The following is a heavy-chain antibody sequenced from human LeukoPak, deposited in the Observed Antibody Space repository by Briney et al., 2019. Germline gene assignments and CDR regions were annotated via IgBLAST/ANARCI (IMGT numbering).Heavy chain of an antibody. V-gene: IGHV3-30*03. J-gene: IGHJ3*02. Sequence: GGSLRLSCAASGFTFSSYGMHWVRQAPGKGLEWVTFISYDRSNKYYADSVKGRFTISRDNSKKTLYLQMNSLRADDTAVYYCARGSSGYVDAFDIWGRGTMVTVSA. CDR2: ISYDRSNK. D-gene: IGHD5-12*01. CDR3: ARGSSGYVDAFDI. CDR1: GFTFSSYG.